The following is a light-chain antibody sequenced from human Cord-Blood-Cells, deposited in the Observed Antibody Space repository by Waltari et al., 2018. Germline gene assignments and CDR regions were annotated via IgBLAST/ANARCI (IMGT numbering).Light chain of an antibody. CDR2: AAS. CDR1: QSISSY. CDR3: QQSYSTPRT. J-gene: IGKJ2*01. Sequence: DIQMTQSPSSLSASVGDRVTITCRASQSISSYLNWYQQKPGKAPKLLIYAASSLQSGVPCRFSGSGSGTDFTLTISSLQPDAFATYYCQQSYSTPRTFGQGTKLEIK. V-gene: IGKV1-39*01.